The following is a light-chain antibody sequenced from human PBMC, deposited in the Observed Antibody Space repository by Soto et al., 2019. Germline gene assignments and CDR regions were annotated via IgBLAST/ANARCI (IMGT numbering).Light chain of an antibody. J-gene: IGKJ5*01. CDR1: QSVSSSY. Sequence: EIVLTQSPGTLSLSPVEGATLSCRASQSVSSSYIAWYQQRPGQTPSLLIYGASTRATGIPDRFSGSGSGTHFTLTISRLEPGDFAVYYCQHFGGTTFTFGQGTRLEI. CDR2: GAS. V-gene: IGKV3-20*01. CDR3: QHFGGTTFT.